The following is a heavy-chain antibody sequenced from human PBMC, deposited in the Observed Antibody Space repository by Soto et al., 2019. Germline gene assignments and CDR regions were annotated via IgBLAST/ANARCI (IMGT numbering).Heavy chain of an antibody. J-gene: IGHJ4*03. Sequence: GASVKVSCKASGYTFTSYGISWVRQAPGQGLEWMGWISAYNGNTNHAQNLQGRVTVTTDTSTSTAYMELRGLRSDDTAVYYCAREAAAGTLDYWGQGTTVTVSS. CDR3: AREAAAGTLDY. CDR1: GYTFTSYG. V-gene: IGHV1-18*01. CDR2: ISAYNGNT. D-gene: IGHD6-13*01.